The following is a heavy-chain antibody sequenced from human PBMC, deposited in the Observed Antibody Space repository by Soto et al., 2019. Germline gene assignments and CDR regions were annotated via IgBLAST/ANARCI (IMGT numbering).Heavy chain of an antibody. CDR3: ARELGARENYGSGIEFNYYYYYMDV. Sequence: GGSLRLSCAASGFTFSSYSMNWVRQAPGKGLEWVSSISSSSSYIYYADSVKGRFTISRDNAKNSLYLQMNSLRAEDTAVYYCARELGARENYGSGIEFNYYYYYMDVWGKGTTVTVSS. D-gene: IGHD3-10*01. J-gene: IGHJ6*03. V-gene: IGHV3-21*01. CDR1: GFTFSSYS. CDR2: ISSSSSYI.